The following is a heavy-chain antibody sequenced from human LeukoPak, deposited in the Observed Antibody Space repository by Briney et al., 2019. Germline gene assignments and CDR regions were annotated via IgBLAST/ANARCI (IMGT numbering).Heavy chain of an antibody. V-gene: IGHV3-30*18. CDR1: GFTFSSYG. CDR3: AKDRSGWYFDY. Sequence: PGGSLRLSCAAAGFTFSSYGMHWVRQAPGKGLEWVAVISYDGSNKYYADSVKGRFTISRDNSKNTLYLQMNSLRAEDTAMYYCAKDRSGWYFDYWGQGTLVTVSS. D-gene: IGHD6-25*01. CDR2: ISYDGSNK. J-gene: IGHJ4*02.